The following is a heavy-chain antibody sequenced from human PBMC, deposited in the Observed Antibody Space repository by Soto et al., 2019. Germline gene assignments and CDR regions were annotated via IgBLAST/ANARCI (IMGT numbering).Heavy chain of an antibody. Sequence: EVQLVESGGGLVQPGGSLRLSGAASGFTFSSFHMNWVRQAPGRGLEWVAYITSSSDTIYYSDSVKGRFTISRDNGKNSLFLQMNSLRDKDTSVYYCARVVVVIPPGYYYAMGVWGQGTTVTVCS. V-gene: IGHV3-48*02. D-gene: IGHD3-22*01. J-gene: IGHJ6*02. CDR1: GFTFSSFH. CDR3: ARVVVVIPPGYYYAMGV. CDR2: ITSSSDTI.